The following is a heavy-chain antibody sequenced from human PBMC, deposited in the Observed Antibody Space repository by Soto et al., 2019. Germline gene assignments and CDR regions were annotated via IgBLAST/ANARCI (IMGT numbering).Heavy chain of an antibody. D-gene: IGHD1-26*01. V-gene: IGHV1-8*01. CDR1: GYSFTSLD. J-gene: IGHJ4*02. CDR2: MQPSTGRT. Sequence: ASVKVSCKASGYSFTSLDINWVRRTAGQGLEWMGWMQPSTGRTGYAQKFQGRVTMTRDTSINTAYMELTTLTSDDTAFYYCARDVSAGVDYWGQGTLVTVSS. CDR3: ARDVSAGVDY.